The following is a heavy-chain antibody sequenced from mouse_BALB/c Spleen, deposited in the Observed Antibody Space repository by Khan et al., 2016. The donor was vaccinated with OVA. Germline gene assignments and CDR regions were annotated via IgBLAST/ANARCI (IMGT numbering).Heavy chain of an antibody. D-gene: IGHD4-1*01. J-gene: IGHJ3*01. V-gene: IGHV5-6*01. CDR1: GFTFSSYS. CDR3: AEHLTGSLAY. Sequence: EVELVESGGDLVKPGGSLKLSCAASGFTFSSYSMSWVRQTPDKRLEWVASISSGGDYTYYPASVKGRFIISRDNAKNTLYLQMSDIKSEDTAMDYCAEHLTGSLAYWGQGTMVTVSA. CDR2: ISSGGDYT.